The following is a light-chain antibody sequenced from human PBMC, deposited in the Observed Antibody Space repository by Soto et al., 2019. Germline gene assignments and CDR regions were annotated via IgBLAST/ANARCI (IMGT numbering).Light chain of an antibody. V-gene: IGKV3-20*01. CDR3: QQYGSSPEWT. J-gene: IGKJ1*01. CDR1: QSVSSSY. Sequence: EIVLTQSPGTLSLSPGERATLSCRASQSVSSSYLAWYQQKPCQAPRLLIYDAYNRATGIPPRFSGSGSGTDFTLTISRLEPEDFAVYYCQQYGSSPEWTFGQGTKVDIK. CDR2: DAY.